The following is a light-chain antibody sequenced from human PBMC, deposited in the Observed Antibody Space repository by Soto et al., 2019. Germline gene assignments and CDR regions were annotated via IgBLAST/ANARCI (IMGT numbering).Light chain of an antibody. Sequence: EIVMTPSTATLSVSPGERATLSCRASQSVSSSLAWYQQKPGQAPRRLIYGTSSRAAGIPDRFTGSGSGTDFTPTISRLEPEDFAVYYCQRDDNSSWTFGPGTKVDIK. CDR1: QSVSSS. V-gene: IGKV3-20*01. J-gene: IGKJ1*01. CDR2: GTS. CDR3: QRDDNSSWT.